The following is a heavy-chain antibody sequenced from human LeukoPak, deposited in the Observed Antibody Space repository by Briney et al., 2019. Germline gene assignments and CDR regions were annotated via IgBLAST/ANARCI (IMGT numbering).Heavy chain of an antibody. J-gene: IGHJ6*03. V-gene: IGHV3-43D*03. Sequence: GGSLRLSXAASGFTFDDYAMHWVRQAPGKGLEWVSLISWDGGSTYYADSVKGRFTISRDNSRNSLYLQMNSLRAEDTALYYCAKGYSSSRAWVYYMDVWGKGTTVTVSS. CDR1: GFTFDDYA. CDR2: ISWDGGST. D-gene: IGHD6-13*01. CDR3: AKGYSSSRAWVYYMDV.